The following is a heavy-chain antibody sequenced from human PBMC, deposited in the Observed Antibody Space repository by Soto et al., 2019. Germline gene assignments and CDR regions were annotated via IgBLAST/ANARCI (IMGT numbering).Heavy chain of an antibody. J-gene: IGHJ4*02. V-gene: IGHV1-3*01. D-gene: IGHD3-3*01. CDR2: ISAGNGNT. CDR3: ARVSMAPHTAIFYYDF. Sequence: ASVVSCKASGYTFASYTLHWVRQAPGQRFEWLGWISAGNGNTKSSQKFQDRVTFDRNTSASTVSMELNSLRSEDTVIYYCARVSMAPHTAIFYYDFWGQGSLVTVSS. CDR1: GYTFASYT.